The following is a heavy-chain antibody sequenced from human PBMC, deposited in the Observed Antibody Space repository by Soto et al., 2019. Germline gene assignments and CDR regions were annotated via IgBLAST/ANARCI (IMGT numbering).Heavy chain of an antibody. CDR2: IVPNIGTV. J-gene: IGHJ4*02. CDR1: GGTLTNFINYP. V-gene: IGHV1-69*06. CDR3: ARRDTGGFLLYFDN. D-gene: IGHD2-8*02. Sequence: ASVKVSCKASGGTLTNFINYPINWVRQAPGQGLEWMGGIVPNIGTVNYAQKFQGRVTITADKSTGTAYMELSSLRSEDTALYYFARRDTGGFLLYFDNWGQGTLVTSPQ.